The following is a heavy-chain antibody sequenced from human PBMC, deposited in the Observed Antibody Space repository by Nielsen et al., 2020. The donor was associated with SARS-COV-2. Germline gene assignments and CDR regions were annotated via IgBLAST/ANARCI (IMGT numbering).Heavy chain of an antibody. CDR1: GFRFTSYT. CDR3: ASHLVGDTVW. J-gene: IGHJ4*02. CDR2: ITMSGAYM. V-gene: IGHV3-21*04. D-gene: IGHD1-26*01. Sequence: GGSLRLSCAASGFRFTSYTMNWVRQAPGKGLEWVASITMSGAYMYYADSVKGRFTISRDNSKNTLFLQMNSLRAEDTAKYYCASHLVGDTVWWGQGTLVTVSS.